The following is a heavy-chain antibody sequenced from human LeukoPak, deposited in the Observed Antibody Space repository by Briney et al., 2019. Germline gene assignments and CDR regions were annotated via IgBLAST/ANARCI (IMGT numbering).Heavy chain of an antibody. CDR1: GFTFSSYG. J-gene: IGHJ4*02. V-gene: IGHV3-30*18. Sequence: PGGSLRLSCAASGFTFSSYGMHWVRQASGKGLEWVAVVSYDGSNKYYADSVKGRFTISRDNSKNTLYLQMNSLRAEDTAVYYCAKDLQYWGQGTLVTVSS. CDR3: AKDLQY. CDR2: VSYDGSNK.